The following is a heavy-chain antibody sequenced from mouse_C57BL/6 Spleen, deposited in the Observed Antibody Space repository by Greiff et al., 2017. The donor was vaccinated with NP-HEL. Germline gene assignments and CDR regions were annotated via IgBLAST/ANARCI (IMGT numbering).Heavy chain of an antibody. Sequence: EVKLVESGGGLVQPGGSLKLSCAASGFTFSDYYMYWVRQTPEKRLEWVAYISNGGGSTYYPDTVKGRFTISRDNAKNTLYLQMSRLKSEDTAMYYCARLGQGAMDYWGQGTSVTVSS. CDR3: ARLGQGAMDY. J-gene: IGHJ4*01. D-gene: IGHD3-3*01. CDR2: ISNGGGST. V-gene: IGHV5-12*01. CDR1: GFTFSDYY.